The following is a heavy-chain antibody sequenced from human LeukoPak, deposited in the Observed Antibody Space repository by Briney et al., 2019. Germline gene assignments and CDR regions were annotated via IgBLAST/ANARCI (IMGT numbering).Heavy chain of an antibody. CDR2: IYSGGNT. CDR1: GFTVSSNY. J-gene: IGHJ6*03. CDR3: ARALHSYSYYIAV. V-gene: IGHV3-53*01. Sequence: GGSLRLSCAASGFTVSSNYMNWVREAPGKGLEWVSVIYSGGNTYYADSVKGRFTISRYNSKNTLYLQMNSLRAEDTGVYYCARALHSYSYYIAVWGKGTTVTVSS. D-gene: IGHD5-24*01.